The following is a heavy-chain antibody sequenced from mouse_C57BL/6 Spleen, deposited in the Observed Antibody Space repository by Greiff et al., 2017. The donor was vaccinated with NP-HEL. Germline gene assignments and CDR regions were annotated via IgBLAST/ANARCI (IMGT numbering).Heavy chain of an antibody. CDR3: TPLGGSSYGGYFDV. Sequence: EVQLQQSGAELVRPGASVKLSCTASGFNIKDDYMHWVKQRPEQGLEWIGWIDPENGDTEYASKFQGKATITADTSSNTAYLQLSSRTSEDTAVYYCTPLGGSSYGGYFDVWGTGTTVTVSS. J-gene: IGHJ1*03. CDR1: GFNIKDDY. D-gene: IGHD1-1*01. V-gene: IGHV14-4*01. CDR2: IDPENGDT.